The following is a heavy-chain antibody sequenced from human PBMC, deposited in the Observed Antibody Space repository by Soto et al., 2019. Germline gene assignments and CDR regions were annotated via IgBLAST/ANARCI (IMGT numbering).Heavy chain of an antibody. CDR3: ARRYYGGHFDY. J-gene: IGHJ4*02. CDR2: INHSGST. V-gene: IGHV4-34*01. D-gene: IGHD3-10*01. CDR1: GGSFSGYY. Sequence: SETLSLTCAVYGGSFSGYYWSWIRQPPGKGLEWIGEINHSGSTNYNPSLKSRVTISVDTYKNQFSLKLSSVTAADTAVYYCARRYYGGHFDYWGQGTLVTVSS.